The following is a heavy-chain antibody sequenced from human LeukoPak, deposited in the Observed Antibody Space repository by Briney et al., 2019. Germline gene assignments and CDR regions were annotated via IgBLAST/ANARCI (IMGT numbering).Heavy chain of an antibody. V-gene: IGHV3-33*08. CDR3: ARDAERGFDYSNSLKY. CDR2: IWSDGTEK. J-gene: IGHJ4*02. Sequence: AGSLRLSCTASGFTYSHYGMHWVRQAPGQGLEWVAVIWSDGTEKHYSDAVKGRFTISRDNFGNTLYLQMNSLRGEDTAVYYCARDAERGFDYSNSLKYWGQGTLVTVSS. CDR1: GFTYSHYG. D-gene: IGHD4-11*01.